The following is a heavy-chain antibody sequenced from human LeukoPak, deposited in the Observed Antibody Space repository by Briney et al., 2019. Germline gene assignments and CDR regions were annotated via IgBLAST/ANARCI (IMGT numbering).Heavy chain of an antibody. V-gene: IGHV3-20*04. CDR2: IKWDGGRT. D-gene: IGHD4-17*01. CDR1: GFTFDDHG. CDR3: AKDLTTVTSQGDY. J-gene: IGHJ4*02. Sequence: GGSLRLSCAASGFTFDDHGMSWVRQAPGKGLEWVSGIKWDGGRTGYADSVKGRFTISRDNSKNTLYLQMNSLRAEDTAVYYCAKDLTTVTSQGDYWGQGTLVTVSS.